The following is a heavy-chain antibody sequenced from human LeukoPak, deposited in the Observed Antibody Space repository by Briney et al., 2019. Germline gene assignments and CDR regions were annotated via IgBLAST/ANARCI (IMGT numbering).Heavy chain of an antibody. CDR3: ARVPTSYYDFWSGYRPPYYYYGMDV. D-gene: IGHD3-3*01. V-gene: IGHV4-34*01. J-gene: IGHJ6*02. CDR2: INHSGNT. CDR1: GGSFSGYY. Sequence: SETLSLTCAVYGGSFSGYYWSWIRQPPGKGLEWIGEINHSGNTNYNPSLKSRVTISVDTSKNQFSLKLSSVTAADTAVYYCARVPTSYYDFWSGYRPPYYYYGMDVWGQGTTVTVSS.